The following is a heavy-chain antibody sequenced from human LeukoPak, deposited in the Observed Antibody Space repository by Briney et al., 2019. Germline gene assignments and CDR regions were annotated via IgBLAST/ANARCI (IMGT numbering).Heavy chain of an antibody. CDR1: GGTFSSYA. CDR2: IIPIFGTA. CDR3: ARDRQLELRGLYYYYGMDV. Sequence: GASVKVSCKASGGTFSSYAISWVRQAPGQGLEWMGGIIPIFGTANYAQKFQGRVTITADKSTSTAYMELSSLRAEDTAVYYCARDRQLELRGLYYYYGMDVWGQGTTVTVSS. D-gene: IGHD1-7*01. J-gene: IGHJ6*02. V-gene: IGHV1-69*06.